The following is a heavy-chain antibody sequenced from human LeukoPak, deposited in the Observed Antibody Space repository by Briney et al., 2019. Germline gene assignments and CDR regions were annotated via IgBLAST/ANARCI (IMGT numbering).Heavy chain of an antibody. D-gene: IGHD4-17*01. CDR2: ISAYNGNT. V-gene: IGHV1-18*01. CDR1: GYTFTSYG. J-gene: IGHJ6*02. CDR3: ARDITVTTGDTYYYYYYGMDV. Sequence: ASVKVSCTASGYTFTSYGISWVRQAPGQGLEWMGWISAYNGNTNYAQKLQGRVTMTTDTSTSTAYMELRSLRSDDTAVYYCARDITVTTGDTYYYYYYGMDVWGQGTTVTVSS.